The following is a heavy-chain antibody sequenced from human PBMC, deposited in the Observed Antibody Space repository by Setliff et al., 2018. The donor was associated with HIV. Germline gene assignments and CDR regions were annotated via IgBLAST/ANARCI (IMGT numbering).Heavy chain of an antibody. Sequence: ASVKVSCKASGSTLTTYGISWVRQAPGQGPEWMGWINTETGNPMYAQGFRGRLVFSLDTSVNTAYLQINSLKAEDTAMYYCARVGSYWSTFDYWGQGALVTVSS. CDR2: INTETGNP. CDR1: GSTLTTYG. V-gene: IGHV7-4-1*02. CDR3: ARVGSYWSTFDY. J-gene: IGHJ4*02. D-gene: IGHD2-8*02.